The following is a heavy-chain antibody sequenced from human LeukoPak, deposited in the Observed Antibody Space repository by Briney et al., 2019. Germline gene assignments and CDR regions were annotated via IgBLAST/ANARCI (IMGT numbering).Heavy chain of an antibody. CDR1: AFTFGSYW. Sequence: GGSLRLSCAVSAFTFGSYWMTWVRQAAGKGLEWVASIKADGSEKYYVNSVKGRLTISRDNAKNSLYLQMNRLRAEDTAVYYCARGGYSTFDYWGQGTLVTVSS. J-gene: IGHJ4*02. CDR3: ARGGYSTFDY. CDR2: IKADGSEK. V-gene: IGHV3-7*01. D-gene: IGHD2-15*01.